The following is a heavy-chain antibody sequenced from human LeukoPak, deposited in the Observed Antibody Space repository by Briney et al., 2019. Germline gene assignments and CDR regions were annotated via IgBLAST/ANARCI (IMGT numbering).Heavy chain of an antibody. CDR3: ARDNYSGSRYFDH. CDR1: GFTFSNYD. V-gene: IGHV3-30*02. CDR2: IRYDGSNK. Sequence: PGGSLRLSCAASGFTFSNYDMHWVRQAPGKGLEWVAFIRYDGSNKYYADSVKGRFTISRDNSKNTLYLQMNSLRAEDTAIYYCARDNYSGSRYFDHWGQGTLVTVSS. D-gene: IGHD1-26*01. J-gene: IGHJ4*02.